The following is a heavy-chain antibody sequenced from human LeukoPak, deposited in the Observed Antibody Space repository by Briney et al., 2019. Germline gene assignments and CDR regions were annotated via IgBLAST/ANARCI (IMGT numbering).Heavy chain of an antibody. CDR1: GFTFSSYS. V-gene: IGHV3-48*04. CDR3: ATGYDSSGYEAPDY. CDR2: ISSSGSTI. D-gene: IGHD3-22*01. Sequence: GGSLRLSCAASGFTFSSYSMNWVRQAPGKGLEWVSYISSSGSTIYYADFVKGRFTISRDNAKNSLYLQMNSLRAEDTAVYYCATGYDSSGYEAPDYWGQGTLVTVSS. J-gene: IGHJ4*02.